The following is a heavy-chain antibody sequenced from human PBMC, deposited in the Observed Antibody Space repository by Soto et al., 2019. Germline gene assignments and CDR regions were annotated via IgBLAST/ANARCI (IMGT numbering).Heavy chain of an antibody. V-gene: IGHV1-8*01. CDR3: ARDFWTYCSGGSCYGGGRYNWFDP. CDR1: GYTFTSYD. J-gene: IGHJ5*02. CDR2: MNPNSGNT. D-gene: IGHD2-15*01. Sequence: ASVKVSCKASGYTFTSYDINWVRQATGQGLEWMGWMNPNSGNTGYAQKFQGRVTMTRNTSISTAYMELSSLRSEDTAVYYCARDFWTYCSGGSCYGGGRYNWFDPWGQGTLVTVSS.